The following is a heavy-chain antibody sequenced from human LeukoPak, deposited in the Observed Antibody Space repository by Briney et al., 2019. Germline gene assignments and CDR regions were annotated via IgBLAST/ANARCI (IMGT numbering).Heavy chain of an antibody. V-gene: IGHV3-7*01. CDR2: IGPGGSQK. J-gene: IGHJ3*02. D-gene: IGHD6-13*01. Sequence: GGSLRLSCAASEFTLGSNWMAWVRQAPGKGLEWVANIGPGGSQKYYVDSVKGRFTTSRDNAKNSVSLQMNSLRDDDTAVYYCARGRPSIAAAGTRGPNYDAFDIWGQGTMVTVSS. CDR1: EFTLGSNW. CDR3: ARGRPSIAAAGTRGPNYDAFDI.